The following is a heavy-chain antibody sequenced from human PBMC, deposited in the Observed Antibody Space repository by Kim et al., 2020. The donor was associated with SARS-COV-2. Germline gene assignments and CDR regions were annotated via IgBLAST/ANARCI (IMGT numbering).Heavy chain of an antibody. Sequence: GGSLRLSCAASGFTFSNYGMSWVRQAPGKGLEWVSAITGSGSGTYYADFVKGRFTIYRDKSKNTLYLQMNSLRADDTALYYCAKHWGAWGQGTLVTVSS. CDR1: GFTFSNYG. CDR2: ITGSGSGT. J-gene: IGHJ5*02. CDR3: AKHWGA. V-gene: IGHV3-23*01. D-gene: IGHD3-16*01.